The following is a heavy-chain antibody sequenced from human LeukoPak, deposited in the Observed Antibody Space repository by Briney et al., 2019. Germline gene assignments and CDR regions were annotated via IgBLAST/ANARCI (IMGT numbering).Heavy chain of an antibody. CDR2: ISYDGGKK. CDR3: AKDRSKASYGDEFDF. CDR1: GFTFSSHD. J-gene: IGHJ4*02. D-gene: IGHD4-17*01. Sequence: PGGSLRLSCAASGFTFSSHDMHWVRQAPGKGLEWVSIISYDGGKKDYADSVKGRFTISRDNSKNTLYLQMNSLRAEDTAVYYCAKDRSKASYGDEFDFWGQGTLVTVSS. V-gene: IGHV3-30*18.